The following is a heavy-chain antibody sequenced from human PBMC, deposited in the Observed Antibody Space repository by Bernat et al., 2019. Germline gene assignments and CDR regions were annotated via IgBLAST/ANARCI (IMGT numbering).Heavy chain of an antibody. V-gene: IGHV3-33*01. D-gene: IGHD4-17*01. CDR1: KFTFSSYG. J-gene: IGHJ6*02. CDR2: IWYDGSNE. CDR3: ARVSLYGAPASGMDV. Sequence: QVQVVESGGGVVQPGRSLRLSCEASKFTFSSYGMHWVRQAPGKGLEWVAVIWYDGSNENYADSVKGRLTISRDNSKNTLYLQMNSLRAEDTAVYYCARVSLYGAPASGMDVWGQGTTVTVSS.